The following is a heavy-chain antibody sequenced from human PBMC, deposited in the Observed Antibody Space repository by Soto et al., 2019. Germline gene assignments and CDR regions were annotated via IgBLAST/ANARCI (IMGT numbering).Heavy chain of an antibody. CDR3: ARDPYSWNDGGDY. CDR1: GYTFSSYG. CDR2: ISAYNGNT. J-gene: IGHJ4*02. V-gene: IGHV1-18*01. Sequence: QVQLVQSGAEVKKPGASEKVSCKASGYTFSSYGINWVRQAPGQGLEWMGWISAYNGNTHYAQNLQGRVTLTTDTSTSTAYMELRSLRSDDTAVYYCARDPYSWNDGGDYWGQGTLVTVSS. D-gene: IGHD1-1*01.